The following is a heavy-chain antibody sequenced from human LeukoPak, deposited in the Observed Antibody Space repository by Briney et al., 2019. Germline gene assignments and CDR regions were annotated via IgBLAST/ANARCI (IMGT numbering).Heavy chain of an antibody. Sequence: ASETLSLTCTVSGGSISSYYWSWIRQPPGKGLEWIGYIYYSGSTNYNPSLKSRVTISVDTSKNQFSLKLSSVTAADTAVYYCAALWSGYYGRLDYWGQGTLVTVSS. CDR2: IYYSGST. CDR1: GGSISSYY. D-gene: IGHD3-3*01. V-gene: IGHV4-59*01. J-gene: IGHJ4*02. CDR3: AALWSGYYGRLDY.